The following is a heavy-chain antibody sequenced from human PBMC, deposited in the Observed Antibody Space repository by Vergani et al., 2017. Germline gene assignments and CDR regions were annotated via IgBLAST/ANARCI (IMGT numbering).Heavy chain of an antibody. CDR3: AKATYYYDSSGYYGGLDY. V-gene: IGHV3-23*01. CDR2: ISGSGGST. CDR1: GFTFSSYA. D-gene: IGHD3-22*01. J-gene: IGHJ4*02. Sequence: EVQLLESGGGLVQPGGSLRLSCAASGFTFSSYAMSWVRQAPGKGLEWVSAISGSGGSTYYADSVKGRFTISRDNSKNTLYLQMNSLRAEDTAVYYCAKATYYYDSSGYYGGLDYWGREPWSPSPQ.